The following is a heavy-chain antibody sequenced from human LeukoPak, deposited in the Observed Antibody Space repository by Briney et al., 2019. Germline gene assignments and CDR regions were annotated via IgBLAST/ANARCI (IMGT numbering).Heavy chain of an antibody. J-gene: IGHJ5*02. D-gene: IGHD2-15*01. Sequence: ASVKVSCKVSGYTLTELSMHWVRQAPGKGLEWMGGFDPKDGATIYAHKFQGRVTMTEDTSTYTAYMELSTLRSEDTAVYYCATAARIPADDCSGGSCYSRGWFEPWGEGALVTVSS. CDR3: ATAARIPADDCSGGSCYSRGWFEP. V-gene: IGHV1-24*01. CDR1: GYTLTELS. CDR2: FDPKDGAT.